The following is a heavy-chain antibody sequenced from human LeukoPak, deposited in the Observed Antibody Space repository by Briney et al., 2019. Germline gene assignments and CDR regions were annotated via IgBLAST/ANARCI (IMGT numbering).Heavy chain of an antibody. D-gene: IGHD5-18*01. CDR1: GGTFSSYA. CDR3: ARSIQLWDRGWDYYYMDV. V-gene: IGHV1-69*13. Sequence: SVKVSCKASGGTFSSYAISWVRQAPGQGLEWMGGIIPIFGTANYAQKFQGRVTITADESTSTAYMELSSLRSEDTAGNYCARSIQLWDRGWDYYYMDVWGKGTTVTVSS. J-gene: IGHJ6*03. CDR2: IIPIFGTA.